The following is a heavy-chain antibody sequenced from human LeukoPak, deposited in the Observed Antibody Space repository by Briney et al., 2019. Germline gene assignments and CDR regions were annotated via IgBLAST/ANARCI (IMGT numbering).Heavy chain of an antibody. CDR2: IYSGGST. Sequence: PGGSLRLSCAASGFTVNSNYMSWVRQAPGKGLEWVSVIYSGGSTDYADSVKGRFTISRDNSKNTLYLHMNSLRPEDTAVYYCTRDRFFSSSPEGGWGQGTLVTVSS. J-gene: IGHJ4*02. CDR1: GFTVNSNY. CDR3: TRDRFFSSSPEGG. D-gene: IGHD6-13*01. V-gene: IGHV3-53*01.